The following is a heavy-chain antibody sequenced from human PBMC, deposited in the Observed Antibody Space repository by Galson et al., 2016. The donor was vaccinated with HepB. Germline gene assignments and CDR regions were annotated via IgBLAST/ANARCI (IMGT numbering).Heavy chain of an antibody. V-gene: IGHV4-59*01. CDR2: IHYSGRT. Sequence: LSLTCTVSGASISGYYLSWIRQPPGKGLEWIGYIHYSGRTNYNPSLKSRVTISVDTSKNQFSLKLSSVTAADTAVYYCARDDSGGWYGFHYGMDVWGQGTTVTVSS. D-gene: IGHD6-19*01. J-gene: IGHJ6*02. CDR1: GASISGYY. CDR3: ARDDSGGWYGFHYGMDV.